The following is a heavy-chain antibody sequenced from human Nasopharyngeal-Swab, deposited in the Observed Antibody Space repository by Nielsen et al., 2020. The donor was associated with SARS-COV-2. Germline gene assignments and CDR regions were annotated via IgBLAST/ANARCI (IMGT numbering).Heavy chain of an antibody. CDR1: GFTFSGYA. D-gene: IGHD3-22*01. CDR3: KRDYYDRSSYVGLVDY. CDR2: VSGSGRTT. V-gene: IGHV3-23*01. J-gene: IGHJ4*02. Sequence: GGSLRLSCAASGFTFSGYAMSWVRQAPGKGLEWVSAVSGSGRTTYYADSVKGRFTISRDNSKNTLYLQMNNLRAEDTAVYYCKRDYYDRSSYVGLVDYWGQGTLVTVSS.